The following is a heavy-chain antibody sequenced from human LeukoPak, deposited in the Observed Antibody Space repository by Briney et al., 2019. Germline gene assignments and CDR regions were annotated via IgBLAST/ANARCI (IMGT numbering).Heavy chain of an antibody. V-gene: IGHV4-59*12. J-gene: IGHJ6*03. Sequence: SETLSLTCTVPGGSISSYYWRWIRQPPGKGLEWIGYIYYSGSTNYNPSLKSRVTISVDTSKNQFSLKLSSVTAADTAVYYCARDGAEYSSSYYYYYMDVWGKGTTVTVSS. CDR1: GGSISSYY. CDR2: IYYSGST. D-gene: IGHD6-6*01. CDR3: ARDGAEYSSSYYYYYMDV.